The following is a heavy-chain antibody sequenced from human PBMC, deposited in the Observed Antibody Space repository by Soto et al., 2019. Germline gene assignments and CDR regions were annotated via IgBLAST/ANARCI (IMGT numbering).Heavy chain of an antibody. J-gene: IGHJ6*02. CDR1: GGSISSYY. Sequence: SETLSLTCTVSGGSISSYYWSWIRQPPGKGLEWIGYIYYSGSTNYNPSLKSRVTISVDTSKNQFSLKLSSVTAADTAVYYCARDQETGTDLNYYYYGMDVWGQGTTVTVSS. D-gene: IGHD1-7*01. CDR2: IYYSGST. CDR3: ARDQETGTDLNYYYYGMDV. V-gene: IGHV4-59*01.